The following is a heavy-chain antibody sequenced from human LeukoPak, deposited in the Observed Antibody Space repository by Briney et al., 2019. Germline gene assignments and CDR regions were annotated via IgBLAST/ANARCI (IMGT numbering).Heavy chain of an antibody. V-gene: IGHV3-64*02. J-gene: IGHJ4*02. CDR2: ISSNGGST. D-gene: IGHD1-26*01. Sequence: GGSLRLSCAASGFTFSSYAMHWVRQAPGQGLEYVSAISSNGGSTFYADSVKGRFTISRDNSKNTLYLQMGSLRSEDMAVYYCARAFGAENFDYWGQGTLVTVSS. CDR1: GFTFSSYA. CDR3: ARAFGAENFDY.